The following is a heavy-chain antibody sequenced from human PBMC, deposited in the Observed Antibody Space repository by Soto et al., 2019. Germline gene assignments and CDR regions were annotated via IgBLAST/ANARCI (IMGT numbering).Heavy chain of an antibody. CDR3: ARNMDYYYGRGSGNGHGV. CDR1: GYTFTAYH. CDR2: INPKFGDT. V-gene: IGHV1-2*02. Sequence: QVRLVQSGAEVKEPGDSVRVSCEASGYTFTAYHIHWVRQAPGQGLEWMGWINPKFGDTGYAQDFQGRVSMTTDMSIRTVYMELSRLTSDGTAIYYCARNMDYYYGRGSGNGHGVWGQGTTVTVFS. D-gene: IGHD3-10*02. J-gene: IGHJ6*02.